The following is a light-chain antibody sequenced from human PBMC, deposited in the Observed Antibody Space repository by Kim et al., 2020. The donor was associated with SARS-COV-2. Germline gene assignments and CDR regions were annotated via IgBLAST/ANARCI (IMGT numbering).Light chain of an antibody. CDR3: LLYFGGYWV. CDR2: SAS. V-gene: IGLV7-43*01. J-gene: IGLJ3*02. Sequence: QAVVTQEPSLTVSPGGTVTLTCASSTGAVTSGYFANWFQQKPGLAPRALIYSASNKYLWTPARFSGSLLGGKAALTLSGVQPEDEAVYYCLLYFGGYWVFGGGTKVTVL. CDR1: TGAVTSGYF.